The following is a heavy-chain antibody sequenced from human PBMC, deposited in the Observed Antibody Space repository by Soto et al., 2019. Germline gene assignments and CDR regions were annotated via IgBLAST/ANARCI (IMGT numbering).Heavy chain of an antibody. D-gene: IGHD3-3*01. CDR2: INPNSGGT. CDR1: GYTFTGYY. CDR3: ARSRVGYYDFWSGLGVGYYYGMDV. Sequence: EASVKVSCKASGYTFTGYYMHWVRQAPGQGLEWMGWINPNSGGTNYAQKFQGWVTMTRDTSISTAYMELSRLRSDDTAVYYCARSRVGYYDFWSGLGVGYYYGMDVWGQGTTVTVSS. V-gene: IGHV1-2*04. J-gene: IGHJ6*02.